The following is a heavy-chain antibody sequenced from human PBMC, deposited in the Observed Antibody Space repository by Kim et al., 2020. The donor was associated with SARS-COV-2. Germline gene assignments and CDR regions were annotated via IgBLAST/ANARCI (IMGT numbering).Heavy chain of an antibody. Sequence: GGYLRLSCAASGFTFSSYWMSWVRQAPGKGLEWVANIKQDGSEKYYVDSVKGRFTISRDNAKNSLYLQMNSLRAEDTAVYYCAREDRRITMVRGVKAAFDSSGQGTMVTVSS. D-gene: IGHD3-10*01. CDR3: AREDRRITMVRGVKAAFDS. V-gene: IGHV3-7*03. J-gene: IGHJ3*02. CDR2: IKQDGSEK. CDR1: GFTFSSYW.